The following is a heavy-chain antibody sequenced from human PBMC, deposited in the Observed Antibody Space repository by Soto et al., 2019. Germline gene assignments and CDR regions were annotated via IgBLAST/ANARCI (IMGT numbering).Heavy chain of an antibody. J-gene: IGHJ4*02. Sequence: SETLSLTCAVYGGSFSGYYWSWIRQPPGKGLEWIGEINHSGSTNYNPSLKSRVTISVDTSKNQFSLKLSSVTAADTAVYYCARGPEASPADYGDYYFDYWGQGTLVTVSS. CDR2: INHSGST. D-gene: IGHD4-17*01. V-gene: IGHV4-34*01. CDR3: ARGPEASPADYGDYYFDY. CDR1: GGSFSGYY.